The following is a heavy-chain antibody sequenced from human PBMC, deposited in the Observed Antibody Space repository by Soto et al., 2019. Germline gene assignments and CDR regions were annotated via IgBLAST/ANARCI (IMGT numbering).Heavy chain of an antibody. Sequence: GGSLRLSCAASGFTFSSYAMHWVRQAPGKGLEWVAVISYDGSNKYYADSVKGRFTISRDNSKNTLYLQMNSLRAEDTAVYYCAREIERRWLQVDYYYYGMDVWGQGTTVTVSS. CDR3: AREIERRWLQVDYYYYGMDV. CDR1: GFTFSSYA. D-gene: IGHD5-12*01. J-gene: IGHJ6*02. V-gene: IGHV3-30-3*01. CDR2: ISYDGSNK.